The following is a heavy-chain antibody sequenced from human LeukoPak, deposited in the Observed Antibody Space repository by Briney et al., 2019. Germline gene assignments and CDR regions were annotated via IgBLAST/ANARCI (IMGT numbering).Heavy chain of an antibody. CDR1: GCTFSSYA. CDR2: IIPILGIA. D-gene: IGHD3-22*01. J-gene: IGHJ4*02. CDR3: AGDAGDYYDSSGYSHPTFDY. V-gene: IGHV1-69*04. Sequence: SVKVSFKSSGCTFSSYAISWVRQALGQGLEWMGRIIPILGIANKAQKFQGRVTITADKSTSTAYMELSSLRSEDTAVYYCAGDAGDYYDSSGYSHPTFDYWGQGTLVTVSS.